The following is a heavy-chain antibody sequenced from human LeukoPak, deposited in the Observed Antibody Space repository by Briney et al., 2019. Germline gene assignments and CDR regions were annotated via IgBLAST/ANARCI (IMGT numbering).Heavy chain of an antibody. V-gene: IGHV4-59*12. Sequence: SDTLSLPCSVSGGSIRSYYWRWIRQPPPKGLEGIGYIYYIWCTYYNPSLKSRATISVDTSKNQFFLKLSSVTAADTAVYYCARDGKRALMITSRGARPYYFDYWGQGTLVTVSS. CDR3: ARDGKRALMITSRGARPYYFDY. J-gene: IGHJ4*02. D-gene: IGHD3-16*01. CDR1: GGSIRSYY. CDR2: IYYIWCT.